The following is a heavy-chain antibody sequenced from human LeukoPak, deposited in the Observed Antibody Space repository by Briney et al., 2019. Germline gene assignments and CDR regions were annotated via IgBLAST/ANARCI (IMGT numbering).Heavy chain of an antibody. D-gene: IGHD3-10*01. Sequence: SVKVSCKASGGTFSSYAISWVRQAPGQGLEWMGGIIPIFGTANYAQKFQSRVTITTDESTSTAYMELSSLRSEDTAVYYCAARFGEYRRGSFDYWGQGTLVTVSS. CDR1: GGTFSSYA. J-gene: IGHJ4*02. V-gene: IGHV1-69*05. CDR2: IIPIFGTA. CDR3: AARFGEYRRGSFDY.